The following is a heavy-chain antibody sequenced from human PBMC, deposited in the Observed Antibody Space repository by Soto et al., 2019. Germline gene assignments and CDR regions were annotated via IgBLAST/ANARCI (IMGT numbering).Heavy chain of an antibody. D-gene: IGHD6-19*01. J-gene: IGHJ4*02. CDR1: GFTFSSYG. CDR2: ISYDGSNK. V-gene: IGHV3-30*18. Sequence: VQLVESGGGLVQPGGSLRLSCAASGFTFSSYGMHWVRQAPGKGLEWVAVISYDGSNKYYADSVKGRFTISRDNSKNTLYLQMNSLRAEDTAVYYCAKFRSGAFDYWGQGTLVTVSS. CDR3: AKFRSGAFDY.